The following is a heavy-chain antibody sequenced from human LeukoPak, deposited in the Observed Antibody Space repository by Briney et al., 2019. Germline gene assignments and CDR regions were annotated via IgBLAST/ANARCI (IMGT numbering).Heavy chain of an antibody. D-gene: IGHD6-13*01. Sequence: SVKLSFKASGGTFSSYAISWVRQAPGHGLERMGGIIPLFGTAHYAQKFQGRVTITKDESTSTAYMELSSLRSEDTAVYYCARDKGAAAGYMDVWGKGTTVTVSS. CDR1: GGTFSSYA. V-gene: IGHV1-69*05. J-gene: IGHJ6*03. CDR2: IIPLFGTA. CDR3: ARDKGAAAGYMDV.